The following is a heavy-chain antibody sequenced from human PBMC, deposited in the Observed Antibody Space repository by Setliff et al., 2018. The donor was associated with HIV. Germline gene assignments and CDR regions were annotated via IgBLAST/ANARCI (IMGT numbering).Heavy chain of an antibody. CDR3: ASARLYYYDSSGYPNYYYYYMDV. V-gene: IGHV1-2*02. CDR1: GYTFTGYY. CDR2: INPNSGGT. D-gene: IGHD3-22*01. J-gene: IGHJ6*03. Sequence: ASVKVSCKAPGYTFTGYYMHWVRQAPGQGLEWMGWINPNSGGTTYAQKFQGRVTMTRDTSISTAYMEVSRLRSDDTAVYYCASARLYYYDSSGYPNYYYYYMDVWGKGATVTVSS.